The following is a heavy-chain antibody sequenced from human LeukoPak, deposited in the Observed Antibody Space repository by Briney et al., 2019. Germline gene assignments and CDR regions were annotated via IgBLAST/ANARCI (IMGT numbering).Heavy chain of an antibody. CDR1: GFTFSSYS. D-gene: IGHD3-10*01. Sequence: GGSLRLSCAASGFTFSSYSMNWVRQAPGKGLEWVSYISTSSSTIYYADSVKGRFTISRDNAKNSLYLQMNSLRDEDTAVYYCAREYYYGSGTYFVLDYWGQGTLVTVSS. J-gene: IGHJ4*02. CDR2: ISTSSSTI. V-gene: IGHV3-48*02. CDR3: AREYYYGSGTYFVLDY.